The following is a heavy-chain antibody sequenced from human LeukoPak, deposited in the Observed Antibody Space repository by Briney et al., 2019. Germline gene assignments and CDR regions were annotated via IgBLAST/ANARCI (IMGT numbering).Heavy chain of an antibody. CDR1: XXXXXXXW. CDR2: INSDGSST. Sequence: GXLRLSCAXXXXXXXXXWMXXXRQAPXXXLVWVSRINSDGSSTSYADSVKGRFTISRDNAKNTLYLQMNSLRAEDTAVYYCASGIAVAGTWGQGTLVTVSS. D-gene: IGHD6-19*01. CDR3: ASGIAVAGT. V-gene: IGHV3-74*01. J-gene: IGHJ4*02.